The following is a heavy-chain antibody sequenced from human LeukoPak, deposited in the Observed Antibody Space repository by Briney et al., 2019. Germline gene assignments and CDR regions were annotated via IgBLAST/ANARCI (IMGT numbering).Heavy chain of an antibody. CDR3: ARGQDSSSWYFSHNWFDP. V-gene: IGHV1-8*01. J-gene: IGHJ5*02. CDR1: GYTFTSYD. Sequence: GASVKVSCKASGYTFTSYDINWVRQATGQGLEWMGWMNPNSGNTGYAQKFQGRVTMTRNTSISTAYMELSSLRSEDTAVYYCARGQDSSSWYFSHNWFDPWGQGTLVTVSS. D-gene: IGHD6-13*01. CDR2: MNPNSGNT.